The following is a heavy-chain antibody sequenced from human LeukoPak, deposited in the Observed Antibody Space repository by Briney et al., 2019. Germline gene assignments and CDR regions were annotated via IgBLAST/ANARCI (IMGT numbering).Heavy chain of an antibody. Sequence: ASVKVSCRASGYTFTSYGISWVRQAPGQGLEWMGWISAYNGNTNYAQKLQGRVTMTTDTSTSTAYMDLRSLRSDDTAVYYCARGFGGSYGDTGFDYWGQGTLVTVSS. CDR1: GYTFTSYG. J-gene: IGHJ4*02. CDR2: ISAYNGNT. CDR3: ARGFGGSYGDTGFDY. D-gene: IGHD1-26*01. V-gene: IGHV1-18*01.